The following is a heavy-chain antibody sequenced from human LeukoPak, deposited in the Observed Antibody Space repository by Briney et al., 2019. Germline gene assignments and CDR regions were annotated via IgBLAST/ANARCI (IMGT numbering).Heavy chain of an antibody. V-gene: IGHV4-34*01. CDR3: ARLVDIVATATPEDY. J-gene: IGHJ4*02. CDR2: INNSVSN. D-gene: IGHD5-12*01. CDR1: GGSFSGYY. Sequence: SETLSLSCAVYGGSFSGYYWSWIRQPPGKGLEWVGEINNSVSNNYNPSLKRRVTIPVDTSKNQLSLKLSSGTAADTAVYFCARLVDIVATATPEDYWGQGTLVTVSS.